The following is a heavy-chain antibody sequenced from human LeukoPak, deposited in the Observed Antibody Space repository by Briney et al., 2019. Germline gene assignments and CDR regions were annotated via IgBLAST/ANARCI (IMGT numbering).Heavy chain of an antibody. D-gene: IGHD3-10*01. J-gene: IGHJ3*02. CDR3: ARDYYGSGTRGAFDI. V-gene: IGHV1-2*04. CDR2: INPNSGGT. CDR1: GYTFTGYY. Sequence: ASVKLSCKASGYTFTGYYMHWVRQAPGQGLEWMGWINPNSGGTNYAQKFQGWVTMTRDTSISTAYMELSRLRSDDTAVYYCARDYYGSGTRGAFDIWGQGTMVTVSS.